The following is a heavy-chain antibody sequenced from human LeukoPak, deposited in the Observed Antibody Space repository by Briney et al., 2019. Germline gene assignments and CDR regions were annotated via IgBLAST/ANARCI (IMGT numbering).Heavy chain of an antibody. D-gene: IGHD3-10*01. V-gene: IGHV3-23*01. CDR3: AKDWVTMVRGDTDY. J-gene: IGHJ4*02. CDR2: IFDSADTT. CDR1: GFAFGGYA. Sequence: GGSLRLSCAASGFAFGGYAMSWVRQAPGKGLEWVSTIFDSADTTYYADSVKGRFTISRDNSKNTLYLQMNSPRAEDTAVYYCAKDWVTMVRGDTDYWGQGTLVTVSS.